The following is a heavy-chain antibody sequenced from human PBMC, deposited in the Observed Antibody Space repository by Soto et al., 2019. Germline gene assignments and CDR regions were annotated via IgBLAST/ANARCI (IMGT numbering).Heavy chain of an antibody. J-gene: IGHJ4*02. CDR3: VRVREDALVPFEF. CDR2: ISAYNGDT. V-gene: IGHV1-18*01. D-gene: IGHD1-26*01. CDR1: GYTFADWG. Sequence: VQLVQSGAEVKKPGDSVKVSCKAFGYTFADWGISWVRQAPGQGLDWMGWISAYNGDTKYTSSLQGRVTMTTDTSTSTAYMALRSLTSADTAVYYWVRVREDALVPFEFWCQETLVTVSS.